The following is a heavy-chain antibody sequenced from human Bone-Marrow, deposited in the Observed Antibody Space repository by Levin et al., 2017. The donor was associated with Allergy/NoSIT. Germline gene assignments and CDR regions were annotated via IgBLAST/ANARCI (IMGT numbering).Heavy chain of an antibody. CDR1: GFTFNKYA. Sequence: GGSLRLSCAASGFTFNKYAMSWVRQAPGEGLEWFSAITDSGGDTYYADSVKGRFSISRDNSKGTLYLQMSSLTAEDTALYYCAKGSAASRPYYFDFWGQGTLVTVSS. CDR3: AKGSAASRPYYFDF. V-gene: IGHV3-23*01. D-gene: IGHD5-18*01. J-gene: IGHJ4*02. CDR2: ITDSGGDT.